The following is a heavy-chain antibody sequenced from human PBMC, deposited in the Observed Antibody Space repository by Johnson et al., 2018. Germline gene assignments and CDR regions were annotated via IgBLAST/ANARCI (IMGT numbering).Heavy chain of an antibody. CDR1: GFTFGDYA. Sequence: VQLVESGGGLVQPGRSLRLSCTTSGFTFGDYAMSWFRQAPGKGLEWVGFIRSKAYGGTTEYAASAKGRFTISRDDSKSIAYLKMTSPKTEDTALYYCSGGCCGGDCYSGTYYYYMDVWGRGTTVTGSS. CDR3: SGGCCGGDCYSGTYYYYMDV. V-gene: IGHV3-49*03. J-gene: IGHJ6*03. CDR2: IRSKAYGGTT. D-gene: IGHD2-21*02.